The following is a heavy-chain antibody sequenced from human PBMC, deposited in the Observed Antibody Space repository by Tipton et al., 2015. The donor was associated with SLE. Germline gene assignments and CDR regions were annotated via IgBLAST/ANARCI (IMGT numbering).Heavy chain of an antibody. CDR1: GFTFSSYG. CDR3: ASQGVATIGGLGY. J-gene: IGHJ4*02. D-gene: IGHD5-12*01. Sequence: SLRLSCAASGFTFSSYGMHWVRQAPGKGLEWVAVISYDGSNKYYADSVKGRFTISRDNSKNTLYLQMNSLRAEDTAVYYCASQGVATIGGLGYWGQGTLVTVSS. CDR2: ISYDGSNK. V-gene: IGHV3-30*03.